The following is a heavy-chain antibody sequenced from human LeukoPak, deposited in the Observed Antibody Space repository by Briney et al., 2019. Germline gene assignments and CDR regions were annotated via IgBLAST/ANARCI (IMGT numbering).Heavy chain of an antibody. V-gene: IGHV4-59*01. CDR1: GGSISSYY. Sequence: SETLSLTCTVSGGSISSYYWSWIRQPPGKGLEWVGYINDSGSTKYNPSLKSRVTISVDTSKNQFSLKLSSVTAADPAVYYCARGDFWSGYYAYYYYYMDVWGKGTTVTVSS. CDR3: ARGDFWSGYYAYYYYYMDV. D-gene: IGHD3-3*01. CDR2: INDSGST. J-gene: IGHJ6*03.